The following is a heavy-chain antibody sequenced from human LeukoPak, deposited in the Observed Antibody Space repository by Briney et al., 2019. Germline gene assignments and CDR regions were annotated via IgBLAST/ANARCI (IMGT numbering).Heavy chain of an antibody. J-gene: IGHJ4*02. D-gene: IGHD1-26*01. CDR1: GFTFSSYE. V-gene: IGHV3-48*03. CDR2: ISSTATTM. Sequence: GGSLRLSCAASGFTFSSYEMNWVRQAPGRGLEWVSYISSTATTMHYADSVIGRFTISRDNAKKSLYLQMNSLRAEDTAIYYCAREGGYYLRSIDYWGQGTLVTVSS. CDR3: AREGGYYLRSIDY.